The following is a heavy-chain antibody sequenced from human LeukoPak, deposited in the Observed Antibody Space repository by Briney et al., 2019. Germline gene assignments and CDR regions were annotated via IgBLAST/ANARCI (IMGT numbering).Heavy chain of an antibody. CDR1: GFTFSRYS. V-gene: IGHV3-21*01. D-gene: IGHD3-22*01. J-gene: IGHJ6*03. CDR2: ISSTSTFI. Sequence: GGFLRLSCAASGFTFSRYSMNWVRQAPGKGLEWVASISSTSTFIYSADSVKGRFTIPRDTAKNSLFLQMNSLRAEDTAIYYCARDYFDSSDYPQTYYYYYMDVWGKGTTVTVSS. CDR3: ARDYFDSSDYPQTYYYYYMDV.